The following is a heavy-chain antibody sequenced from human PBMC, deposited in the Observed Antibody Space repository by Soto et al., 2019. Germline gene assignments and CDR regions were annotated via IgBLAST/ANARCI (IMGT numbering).Heavy chain of an antibody. Sequence: PSETLSLTCTVSGGSISSYYWSWIRQPPGKGLEWIGYIYYSGSTNYNPSLKSRVTISVDTSKNQFSLKLSSVTAADTAVYYCARDMYDYWSRFGDYGMDVWGQGNTVTVSS. J-gene: IGHJ6*02. CDR3: ARDMYDYWSRFGDYGMDV. CDR2: IYYSGST. V-gene: IGHV4-59*01. D-gene: IGHD3-3*01. CDR1: GGSISSYY.